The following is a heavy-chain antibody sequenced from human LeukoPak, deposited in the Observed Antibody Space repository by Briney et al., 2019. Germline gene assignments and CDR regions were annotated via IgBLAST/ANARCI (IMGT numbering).Heavy chain of an antibody. CDR3: ARDPYCSSTSCYEDSFDY. V-gene: IGHV1-69*04. CDR2: IIPILGIA. D-gene: IGHD2-2*01. CDR1: GCTFSSYA. Sequence: GASVKVSCKASGCTFSSYAISWVRQAPGQGLEWMGSIIPILGIANYAQKFQGRVTITADKSTSTAYMELSSLRSEDTAVYYCARDPYCSSTSCYEDSFDYWGQGTLVTVSS. J-gene: IGHJ4*02.